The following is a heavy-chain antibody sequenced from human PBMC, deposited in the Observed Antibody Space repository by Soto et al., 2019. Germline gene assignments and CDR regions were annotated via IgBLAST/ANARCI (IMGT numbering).Heavy chain of an antibody. V-gene: IGHV3-11*05. CDR1: GFTFSDYY. CDR3: ARAASGSGSYYAAYFDY. D-gene: IGHD3-10*01. CDR2: ISSSSSYT. Sequence: QVQLVESGGGLVKPGGSLRLSCAASGFTFSDYYMSWIRQAPGKGLEWVSYISSSSSYTNYADSVKGRFTISRDNAKNXXYMKMHSLGAEDTAVYYCARAASGSGSYYAAYFDYWGQGALVTVSS. J-gene: IGHJ4*02.